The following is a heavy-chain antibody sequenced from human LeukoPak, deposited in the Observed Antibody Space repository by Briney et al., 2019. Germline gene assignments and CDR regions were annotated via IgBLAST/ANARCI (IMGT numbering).Heavy chain of an antibody. D-gene: IGHD5-24*01. Sequence: PGGSLRLSCAASGFIVSSNYMSWVRQAPGKGLEWVSAIYSGGSTYYADSVKGRFTISRDNSKNTLYLQMNSLRAEDTAVYYCARDLGDGYNSGGFDYWGQGTLVTVSS. J-gene: IGHJ4*02. CDR1: GFIVSSNY. CDR3: ARDLGDGYNSGGFDY. CDR2: IYSGGST. V-gene: IGHV3-53*01.